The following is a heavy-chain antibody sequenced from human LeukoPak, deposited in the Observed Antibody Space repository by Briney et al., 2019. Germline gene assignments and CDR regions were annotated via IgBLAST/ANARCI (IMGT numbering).Heavy chain of an antibody. CDR1: GGSFSGYY. CDR3: AGGYYDSSFDY. Sequence: SETLSLTCAVYGGSFSGYYWSWIRQPPGKGLEWIGEINHSGSTNYNPSLESRVTISVDASKNQFSLKLSSVTAADTAVYYCAGGYYDSSFDYWGQGTLVTVSS. D-gene: IGHD3-22*01. J-gene: IGHJ4*02. CDR2: INHSGST. V-gene: IGHV4-34*01.